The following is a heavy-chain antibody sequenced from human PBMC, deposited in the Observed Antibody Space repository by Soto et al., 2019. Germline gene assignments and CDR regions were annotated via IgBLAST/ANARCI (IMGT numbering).Heavy chain of an antibody. CDR3: ARDIVVVPAATRYTTLDY. V-gene: IGHV3-30-3*01. CDR1: GFTFRSYA. CDR2: ISYDGSNK. J-gene: IGHJ4*02. Sequence: GGSLRLSCAASGFTFRSYAMHWVRQAPGKGLEWVAVISYDGSNKYYADSVKGRFTISRDNSKNTLYLQMNSLRAEDTAVYYCARDIVVVPAATRYTTLDYWGQGTLVTVSS. D-gene: IGHD2-2*01.